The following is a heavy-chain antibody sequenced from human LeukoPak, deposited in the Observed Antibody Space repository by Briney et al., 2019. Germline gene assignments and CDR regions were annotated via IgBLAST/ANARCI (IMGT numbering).Heavy chain of an antibody. V-gene: IGHV1-46*01. J-gene: IGHJ4*02. CDR3: ARDPSGSWQWFDY. CDR2: INPNGGGT. D-gene: IGHD6-13*01. Sequence: ASVKVSCKASGYTFTSYYMHWARQAPGQGLEWMGVINPNGGGTSYAQRFQGRVTMTRDTSTSTVYMELSSLTSEDTAMYYCARDPSGSWQWFDYWGQGSLVTVSS. CDR1: GYTFTSYY.